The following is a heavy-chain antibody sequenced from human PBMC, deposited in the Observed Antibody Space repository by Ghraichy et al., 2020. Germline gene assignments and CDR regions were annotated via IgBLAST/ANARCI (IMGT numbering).Heavy chain of an antibody. CDR2: ISDNGSRT. D-gene: IGHD6-13*01. V-gene: IGHV3-64D*06. J-gene: IGHJ5*02. Sequence: GESLNISCSASGFTFNKYPLHWVRQAPGKGLEYVSAISDNGSRTYYADSVKGRFTISRDNSKNTLYLQMSSLRAEDMAVYYCVKASSNFKRWFDPWGQGTLVTVSS. CDR1: GFTFNKYP. CDR3: VKASSNFKRWFDP.